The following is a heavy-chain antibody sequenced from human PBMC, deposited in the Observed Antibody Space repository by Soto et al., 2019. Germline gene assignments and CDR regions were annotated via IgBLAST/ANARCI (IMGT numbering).Heavy chain of an antibody. J-gene: IGHJ4*02. CDR3: AFGYCRGGGCYYPFAY. CDR1: GYTFTSYA. D-gene: IGHD2-15*01. Sequence: QVQLVQSGAEVKKPGASVKVSCKASGYTFTSYAMHWVRQAPGQRLEWMGWINAGNGNTKYSQKFQGRVTITRDTSASTAYMELDSLISDGAAVDYCAFGYCRGGGCYYPFAYWGQGTLVTVCS. CDR2: INAGNGNT. V-gene: IGHV1-3*01.